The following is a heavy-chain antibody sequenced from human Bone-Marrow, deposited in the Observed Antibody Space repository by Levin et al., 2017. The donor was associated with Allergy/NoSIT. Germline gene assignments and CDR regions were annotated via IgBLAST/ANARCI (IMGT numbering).Heavy chain of an antibody. CDR2: ISYDGSNQ. CDR3: AKDLSRRDPGWDSLMGLRGDSYSGMDV. Sequence: TGGSLRLSCAASGFIFSRYAMNWVRQAPGKGLEWVALISYDGSNQYYIDSVKGRFTISRDNSKKTLYLEMDSLRAEDTAVYFCAKDLSRRDPGWDSLMGLRGDSYSGMDVWGQGTTVTVTS. CDR1: GFIFSRYA. D-gene: IGHD1-26*01. V-gene: IGHV3-30*04. J-gene: IGHJ6*02.